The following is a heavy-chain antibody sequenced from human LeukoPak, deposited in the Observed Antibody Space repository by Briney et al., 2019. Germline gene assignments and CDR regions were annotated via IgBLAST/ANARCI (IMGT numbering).Heavy chain of an antibody. Sequence: PGGSLRLSCAASGFTFSSYSMNWVRQAPGKGLEWISFISSSGSTIFYADSVKGRFTISRDTTKNSLSVQMNSLRADDTAVYYCARERTPKPYYGSGSYDRYYDHWGQGTLVTVSS. CDR1: GFTFSSYS. V-gene: IGHV3-48*04. CDR2: ISSSGSTI. J-gene: IGHJ4*02. D-gene: IGHD3-10*01. CDR3: ARERTPKPYYGSGSYDRYYDH.